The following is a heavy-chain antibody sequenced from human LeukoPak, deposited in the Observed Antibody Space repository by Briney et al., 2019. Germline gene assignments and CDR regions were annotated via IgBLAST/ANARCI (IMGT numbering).Heavy chain of an antibody. CDR2: IYSSGGT. V-gene: IGHV4-4*07. J-gene: IGHJ4*02. D-gene: IGHD6-19*01. CDR1: GGSISSYY. Sequence: SETLSLTCTVSGGSISSYYWSWIRQPAGKGLEWIGRIYSSGGTNYNPSLKSRVTMSADTSKNQFSLKLSSVTAADTAVYYCAGGGLVPFYFDYWGQGTLVTVSS. CDR3: AGGGLVPFYFDY.